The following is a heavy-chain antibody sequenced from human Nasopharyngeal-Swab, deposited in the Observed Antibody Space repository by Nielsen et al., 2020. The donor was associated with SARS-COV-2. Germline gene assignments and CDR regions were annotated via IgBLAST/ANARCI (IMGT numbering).Heavy chain of an antibody. V-gene: IGHV1-18*04. CDR3: ARDSLLYCNSLTCSGVEGFDL. D-gene: IGHD2/OR15-2a*01. J-gene: IGHJ3*01. CDR2: ISVHNGRT. CDR1: GYTFTSYY. Sequence: ASVKVSCKASGYTFTSYYMHWVRQAPGQGLEWMGWISVHNGRTNYAQKFQDRVTVTADTSTFTAYMELRSLRSDDTAVYYCARDSLLYCNSLTCSGVEGFDLWGQGTMVIVSS.